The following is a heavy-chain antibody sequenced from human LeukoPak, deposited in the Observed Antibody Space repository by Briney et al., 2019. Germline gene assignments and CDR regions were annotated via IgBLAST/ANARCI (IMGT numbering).Heavy chain of an antibody. J-gene: IGHJ6*03. CDR1: GYSFTSYW. D-gene: IGHD4-23*01. CDR3: ARRRAVEYYYYYMDV. V-gene: IGHV5-51*01. CDR2: IYPGDSDT. Sequence: GESLKISCKGSGYSFTSYWIGWARQMPGKGLEWMGIIYPGDSDTRYSPSFQGQVTISADKSISTAYLQWSSLKASDTAMYYCARRRAVEYYYYYMDVWGKGTTVTVSS.